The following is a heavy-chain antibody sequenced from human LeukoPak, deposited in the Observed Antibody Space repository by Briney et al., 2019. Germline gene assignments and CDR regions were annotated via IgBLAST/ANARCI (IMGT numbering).Heavy chain of an antibody. J-gene: IGHJ4*02. CDR2: MNPNSSNT. CDR3: ARHRRITMVRGVISRVFDY. D-gene: IGHD3-10*01. V-gene: IGHV1-8*01. Sequence: ASVKVFCKASGYTFTSYDINWVRQATGQGLEWMGWMNPNSSNTGYAQKFQGRVTMTRNTSISTAYMELSSLRSEDTAVYYCARHRRITMVRGVISRVFDYWGQGTLVTVSS. CDR1: GYTFTSYD.